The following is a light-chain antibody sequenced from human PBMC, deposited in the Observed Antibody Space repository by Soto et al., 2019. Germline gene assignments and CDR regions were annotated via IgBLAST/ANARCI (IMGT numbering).Light chain of an antibody. CDR2: GSS. CDR1: QSVSNNY. V-gene: IGKV3-20*01. J-gene: IGKJ1*01. CDR3: QQYGSSGT. Sequence: EIVLTQSPGTLSLSPGERATLSCRASQSVSNNYLAWYQQKPGQAPRLLIYGSSNRATGIPDRFSGSVSGTDFTLTISRPESEDFAVYYCQQYGSSGTFGQGTKVEIK.